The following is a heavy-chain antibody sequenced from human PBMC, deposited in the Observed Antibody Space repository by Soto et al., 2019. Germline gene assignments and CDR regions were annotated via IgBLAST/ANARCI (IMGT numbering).Heavy chain of an antibody. J-gene: IGHJ4*02. CDR1: GFTFSSYG. D-gene: IGHD4-17*01. Sequence: QVQLVESGGGVVQPGRSLRLSCAASGFTFSSYGMHWVRQAPGKGLEWVAVISYDGSNKYYADSVKGRFTISRDNSKNTLYLQMNSLRAEDTAVYYCAKDVGYGDPLPVGNWGQGTLVTVSS. CDR2: ISYDGSNK. CDR3: AKDVGYGDPLPVGN. V-gene: IGHV3-30*18.